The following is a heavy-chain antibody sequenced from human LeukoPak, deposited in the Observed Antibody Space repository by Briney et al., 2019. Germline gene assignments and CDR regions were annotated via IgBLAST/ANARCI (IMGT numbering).Heavy chain of an antibody. Sequence: GGSLRLSCAASGFTFSDYHMSWIRPAPGKGLQWVSYISGSGSHTDYADSVKGRFTISRDNAKNSLYLQMKSLRAEDTAVYYCARDSSPDILGHVDYWGLGTPVTVSS. CDR3: ARDSSPDILGHVDY. D-gene: IGHD3-9*01. CDR2: ISGSGSHT. CDR1: GFTFSDYH. V-gene: IGHV3-11*05. J-gene: IGHJ4*02.